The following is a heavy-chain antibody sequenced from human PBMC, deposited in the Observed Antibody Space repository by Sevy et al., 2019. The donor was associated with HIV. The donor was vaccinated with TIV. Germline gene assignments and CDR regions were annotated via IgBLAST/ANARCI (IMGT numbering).Heavy chain of an antibody. J-gene: IGHJ4*02. V-gene: IGHV3-9*01. CDR2: ITWDGGRT. D-gene: IGHD3-9*01. Sequence: GGYLRLSCTASGFKFDDYAMHWVRQPPGKGLEWVSGITWDGGRTGYADSVKGRFIISRDNTKSSLYLQMNSLRAEDTALYYCAKDLRRGYILTGYLNYWGQGILVTVSS. CDR3: AKDLRRGYILTGYLNY. CDR1: GFKFDDYA.